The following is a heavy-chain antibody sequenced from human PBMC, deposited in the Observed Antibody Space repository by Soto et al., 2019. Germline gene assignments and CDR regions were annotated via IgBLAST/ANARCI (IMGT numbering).Heavy chain of an antibody. Sequence: SVKVSCTASGGTFSSYAISWVRQAPGQGLEWMGGIIPIFGTASYAQKFQGRVTITADESTSTAYMELSSLRSEDTAAYYCALDHGEGWFDPWGQGTLVTVSS. CDR2: IIPIFGTA. D-gene: IGHD4-17*01. CDR3: ALDHGEGWFDP. J-gene: IGHJ5*02. CDR1: GGTFSSYA. V-gene: IGHV1-69*13.